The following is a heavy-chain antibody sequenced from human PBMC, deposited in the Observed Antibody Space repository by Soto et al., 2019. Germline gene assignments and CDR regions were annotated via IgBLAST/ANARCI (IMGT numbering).Heavy chain of an antibody. J-gene: IGHJ6*02. V-gene: IGHV4-59*12. D-gene: IGHD3-16*01. CDR3: AREGGGYYYYGMDV. CDR2: IYYSGST. CDR1: GGSISSYY. Sequence: SETLSLTCTVSGGSISSYYWSWIRQPPGKGLEWIGYIYYSGSTNYNPSLKSRVTISVDTSKNQFSLKLSSVTAADTAVYYCAREGGGYYYYGMDVWGQGTTVTVS.